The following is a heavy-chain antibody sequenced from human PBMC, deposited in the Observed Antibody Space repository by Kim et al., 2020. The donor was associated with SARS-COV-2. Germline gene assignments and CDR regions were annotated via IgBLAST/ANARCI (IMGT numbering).Heavy chain of an antibody. V-gene: IGHV3-9*01. Sequence: GGSLRLSCAASGFTFADYAMHWVRQAPGKGLEWVSGISWNSGSIGYADSVKGRFTISRDNAKNSLYLQMNSLRAEDTALYYCAKDYSSGYRPYYYFDYWGQGTLDTVSS. D-gene: IGHD3-22*01. CDR1: GFTFADYA. CDR3: AKDYSSGYRPYYYFDY. CDR2: ISWNSGSI. J-gene: IGHJ4*02.